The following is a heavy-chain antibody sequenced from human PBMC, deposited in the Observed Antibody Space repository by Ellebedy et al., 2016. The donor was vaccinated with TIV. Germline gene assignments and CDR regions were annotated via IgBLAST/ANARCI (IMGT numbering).Heavy chain of an antibody. CDR3: ARGGSEWSRDY. D-gene: IGHD3-3*01. CDR2: IVFSGTAA. Sequence: GGSLRLXXAASGFTFNIAGMTWVRQAPGKGLEWVGTIVFSGTAAYYSDSVKGRFIISRDNAKNSLFLQMNSLRVEDTAVYYCARGGSEWSRDYWGQGTLVTVSS. V-gene: IGHV3-21*01. CDR1: GFTFNIAG. J-gene: IGHJ4*02.